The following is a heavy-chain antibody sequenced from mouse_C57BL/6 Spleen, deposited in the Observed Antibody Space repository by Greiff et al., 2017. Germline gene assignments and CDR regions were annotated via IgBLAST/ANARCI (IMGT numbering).Heavy chain of an antibody. V-gene: IGHV5-17*01. CDR1: GFTFSDYG. CDR2: ISSGSSTI. D-gene: IGHD1-1*01. CDR3: ATPYYYGSEDYFDY. Sequence: EVMLVESGGGLVKPGGSLKLSCAASGFTFSDYGMHWVRQAPEQGLEWVAYISSGSSTIYYADKVKGRFTISRDNASNTLFLQITSLRSEDTAMYYCATPYYYGSEDYFDYWGQGTTLTVSS. J-gene: IGHJ2*01.